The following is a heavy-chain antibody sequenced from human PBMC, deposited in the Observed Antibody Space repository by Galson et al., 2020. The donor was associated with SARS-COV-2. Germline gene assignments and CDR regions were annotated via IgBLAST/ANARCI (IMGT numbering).Heavy chain of an antibody. CDR1: GASISSSY. CDR3: ARDRGSLRYFDL. J-gene: IGHJ2*01. V-gene: IGHV4-59*01. Sequence: SETLSLTCTVSGASISSSYWSWIRQPPGKGLEWIGYIYYSGSTNYNPSLKSRVTISVDTSKNQFSLKLSSVTAADTAVYYCARDRGSLRYFDLWGRGTLVTVSS. D-gene: IGHD3-16*01. CDR2: IYYSGST.